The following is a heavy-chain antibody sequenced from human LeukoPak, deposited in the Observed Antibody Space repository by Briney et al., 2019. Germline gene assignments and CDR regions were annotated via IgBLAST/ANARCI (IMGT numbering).Heavy chain of an antibody. J-gene: IGHJ4*02. CDR1: GGSISSGSYY. D-gene: IGHD3-16*01. V-gene: IGHV4-39*01. Sequence: SETLSLTCTVSGGSISSGSYYWGWIRQPPGKGLEWIGSIYYSGSTYYNPSLKSRVTISVDTSKNQFSLKLSSVTAADTALYYCAREAGIGTYDFDYWGQGTRVTVSS. CDR2: IYYSGST. CDR3: AREAGIGTYDFDY.